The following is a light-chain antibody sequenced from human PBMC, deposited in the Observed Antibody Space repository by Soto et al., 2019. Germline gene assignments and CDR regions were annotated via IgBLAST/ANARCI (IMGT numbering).Light chain of an antibody. CDR1: NSNIGTNS. V-gene: IGLV1-44*01. J-gene: IGLJ3*02. CDR2: NSY. Sequence: QSVLTQPPSASETPEQRVIISCSGGNSNIGTNSVSWYQHLPGTAPKLLIYNSYQRPAGVPDRFSGSKSGTSAPLAISGLQSEDEANYYCVAWDDSLKTLLFGGGTKLTVL. CDR3: VAWDDSLKTLL.